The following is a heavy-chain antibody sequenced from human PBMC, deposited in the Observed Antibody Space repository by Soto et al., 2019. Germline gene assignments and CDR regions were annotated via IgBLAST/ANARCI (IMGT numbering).Heavy chain of an antibody. J-gene: IGHJ6*02. V-gene: IGHV3-30*18. Sequence: PGGSLRLSCAASGFTFSSYGMHWVRQAPGKGLEWVAVISYDGNNKYYADSVKGRFTISRDNSKNTLYLQMNSLRAEDTAVYYCAKASFSWSGYVGYYYYGMDVSGQGTTVTVSS. CDR3: AKASFSWSGYVGYYYYGMDV. CDR1: GFTFSSYG. D-gene: IGHD3-3*01. CDR2: ISYDGNNK.